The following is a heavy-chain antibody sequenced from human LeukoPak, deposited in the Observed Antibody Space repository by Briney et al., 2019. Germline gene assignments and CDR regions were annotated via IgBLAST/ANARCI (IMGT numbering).Heavy chain of an antibody. V-gene: IGHV3-33*01. CDR3: ARHSVGRWLQLTDY. J-gene: IGHJ4*02. CDR2: IWYDGSNK. CDR1: GFTFSSYG. Sequence: PGGSLRLSCAASGFTFSSYGMHWVRQAPGKGLEWVAVIWYDGSNKYYADSVKGRFTISRDNSKNTLYLQMNSLRAEDTAVYYCARHSVGRWLQLTDYWGQGTLVTVSS. D-gene: IGHD5-24*01.